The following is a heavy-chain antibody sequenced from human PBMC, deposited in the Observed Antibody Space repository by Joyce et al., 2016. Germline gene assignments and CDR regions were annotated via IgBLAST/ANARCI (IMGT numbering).Heavy chain of an antibody. J-gene: IGHJ6*02. CDR1: GDSFSAYH. CDR2: IHDHEKP. V-gene: IGHV4-34*02. Sequence: QVQLQQWGAGLLKPSETLSLTCAVSGDSFSAYHWHWVRQTPGKGLEWIGEIHDHEKPNSNPSLKSRFTISIDTSKSQFSLDVSSVTAADTAVYYCARGALPRPPYSVTQNHYYYTMDVWGQGTPVTVSS. CDR3: ARGALPRPPYSVTQNHYYYTMDV. D-gene: IGHD5/OR15-5a*01.